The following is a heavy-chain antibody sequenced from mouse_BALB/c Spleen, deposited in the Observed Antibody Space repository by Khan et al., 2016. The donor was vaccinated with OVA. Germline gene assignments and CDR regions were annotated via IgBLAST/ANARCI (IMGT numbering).Heavy chain of an antibody. CDR1: GFSLTSYG. CDR3: ARNYDYDEGFVY. D-gene: IGHD2-4*01. Sequence: QVQLKQSGPGLVQPSQSLSITCTVSGFSLTSYGIHWVRQSPGKGLEWLGVIWRGGSTDYDAAFISRLSISKDNSKSQVFFKMNSLQGNDTAIYYCARNYDYDEGFVYWGQGTLVTVSA. CDR2: IWRGGST. V-gene: IGHV2-2*02. J-gene: IGHJ3*01.